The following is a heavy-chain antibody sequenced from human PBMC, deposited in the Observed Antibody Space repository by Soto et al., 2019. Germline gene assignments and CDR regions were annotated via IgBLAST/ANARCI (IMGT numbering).Heavy chain of an antibody. V-gene: IGHV3-23*01. Sequence: GSLRLSCAASGFTFSSYAMSWVRQAPGKGLEWVSAISGSGGSTYYADSVKGRFTISRDNSKNTLYLQMNSLRAEDTAVYYCAKKVYCSGGSCYDYYYYYMDVWGKGTTVTVSS. CDR2: ISGSGGST. J-gene: IGHJ6*03. D-gene: IGHD2-15*01. CDR3: AKKVYCSGGSCYDYYYYYMDV. CDR1: GFTFSSYA.